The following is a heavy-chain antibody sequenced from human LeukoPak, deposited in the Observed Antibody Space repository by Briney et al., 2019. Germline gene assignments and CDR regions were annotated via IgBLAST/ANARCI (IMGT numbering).Heavy chain of an antibody. D-gene: IGHD2/OR15-2a*01. J-gene: IGHJ4*02. CDR3: ARDLNGLNSMGFDY. V-gene: IGHV4-59*01. CDR2: IYYTGST. Sequence: KPSETLSLTCTVSSGSISSYYWSWIRQPPGKGLEWIGYIYYTGSTNYNPSLKSRVTISLDTSKNQFSLKLNSVTAADTAVYYCARDLNGLNSMGFDYWGQGTLVTVSS. CDR1: SGSISSYY.